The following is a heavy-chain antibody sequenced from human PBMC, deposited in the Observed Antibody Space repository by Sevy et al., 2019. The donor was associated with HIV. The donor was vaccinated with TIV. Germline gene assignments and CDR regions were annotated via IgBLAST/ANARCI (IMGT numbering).Heavy chain of an antibody. Sequence: GGCLRLSCAASGFTFSDHYVDWVRQAPGKGLEWVGRIRNRPNSYTTEYAAFVKVKFTISRDDSKNSVYLQMNSLKTQDSAVYYCVRGPNCGVGGCQQISPYCLDVWGKGATVTVSS. CDR3: VRGPNCGVGGCQQISPYCLDV. D-gene: IGHD2-15*01. CDR1: GFTFSDHY. V-gene: IGHV3-72*01. CDR2: IRNRPNSYTT. J-gene: IGHJ6*03.